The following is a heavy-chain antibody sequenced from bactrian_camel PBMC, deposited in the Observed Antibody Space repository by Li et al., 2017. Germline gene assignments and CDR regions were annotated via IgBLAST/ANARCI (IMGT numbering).Heavy chain of an antibody. V-gene: IGHV3S1*01. D-gene: IGHD3*01. CDR2: INWRMGGT. Sequence: HVQLVESGGGSVQTGGSLRLSCVVSGNTYVAPCMAWFRQAPGKTREQVAEINWRMGGTNYDDSVKARFTISRDNARNTLYLQMNSLKPEDTAMYYCAKGYGGPWLWWDHWGQGTQVTVS. CDR1: GNTYVAPC. J-gene: IGHJ4*01. CDR3: AKGYGGPWLWWDH.